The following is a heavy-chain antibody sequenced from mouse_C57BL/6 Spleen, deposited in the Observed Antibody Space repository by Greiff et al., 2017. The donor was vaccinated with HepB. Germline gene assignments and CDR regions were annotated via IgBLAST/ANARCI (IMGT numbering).Heavy chain of an antibody. CDR1: GFSLSTSGMG. D-gene: IGHD2-2*01. V-gene: IGHV8-12*01. Sequence: QVTLKESGPGILQSSQTLSLTCSFSGFSLSTSGMGVSWIRQPSGKGLEWLAHIYWDDDKRFNPSLKSRLTISKDTSRNQVFLKITSVDTADTATYYCARRGYGYDGTVYAMDYWGQGTSVTVSS. CDR2: IYWDDDK. J-gene: IGHJ4*01. CDR3: ARRGYGYDGTVYAMDY.